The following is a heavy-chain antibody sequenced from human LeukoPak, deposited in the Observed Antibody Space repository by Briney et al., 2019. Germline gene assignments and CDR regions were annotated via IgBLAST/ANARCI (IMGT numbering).Heavy chain of an antibody. CDR1: GFTFSSDW. V-gene: IGHV3-7*01. J-gene: IGHJ4*02. Sequence: GGSLRLSCVASGFTFSSDWMIWVRQAPGKGLERVANIKPDEGGKYYVDSVMGRFTVSRDNAKNSLYLQMTSLRAEDTAVYYCAREARGLDYWGQGTLVTVSS. CDR2: IKPDEGGK. CDR3: AREARGLDY.